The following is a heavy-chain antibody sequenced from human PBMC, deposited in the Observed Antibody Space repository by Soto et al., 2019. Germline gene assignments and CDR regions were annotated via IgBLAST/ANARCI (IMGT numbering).Heavy chain of an antibody. D-gene: IGHD6-19*01. CDR1: GVSISNGGYY. J-gene: IGHJ4*02. V-gene: IGHV4-31*03. CDR2: IDDTGAT. CDR3: AKDRNSGWRQSFDY. Sequence: PSETLSLTCSVSGVSISNGGYYWNWIRQHPGKGLEWIGYIDDTGATYYNPSLRSRVSMSVDTSRNQFSLRLTSVTAADTAVYYCAKDRNSGWRQSFDYWGQGTLVTVSS.